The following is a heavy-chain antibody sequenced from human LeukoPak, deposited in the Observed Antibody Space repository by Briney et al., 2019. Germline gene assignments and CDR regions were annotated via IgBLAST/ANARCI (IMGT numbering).Heavy chain of an antibody. V-gene: IGHV4-39*01. Sequence: PSEGLSLTCTVPDSSISISCNYWGWIRQPPGKGLEWIGSIYYSGSTYYNPSLKSRVTISVDTSKNQFSLKLGFVTAADTAVYYCARHVGNYYDGSGYYLRALPFDYWGQGTLVTVSS. CDR2: IYYSGST. J-gene: IGHJ4*02. D-gene: IGHD3-22*01. CDR1: DSSISISCNY. CDR3: ARHVGNYYDGSGYYLRALPFDY.